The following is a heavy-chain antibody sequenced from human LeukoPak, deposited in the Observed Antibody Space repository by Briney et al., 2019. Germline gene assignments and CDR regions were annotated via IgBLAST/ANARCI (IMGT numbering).Heavy chain of an antibody. Sequence: SETLSLTCTVPGDSISSANYYWGWARQPPGKGLEWIGSIYFSGSTYYNPSLKSRVTISVETSKVQFSLKLSSVTAADTAVYYCARDSCSSTSCRKKFDNWGEGTLVTVSS. CDR1: GDSISSANYY. CDR2: IYFSGST. V-gene: IGHV4-39*07. J-gene: IGHJ4*02. D-gene: IGHD2-2*01. CDR3: ARDSCSSTSCRKKFDN.